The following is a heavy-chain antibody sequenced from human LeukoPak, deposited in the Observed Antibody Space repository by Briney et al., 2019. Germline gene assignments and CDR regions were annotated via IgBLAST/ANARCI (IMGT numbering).Heavy chain of an antibody. J-gene: IGHJ4*02. CDR2: IYYSGST. V-gene: IGHV4-31*03. CDR3: ARHRRGSSVVTIQLFDY. D-gene: IGHD3-3*01. Sequence: SETLSLTCTVSGGSISSGGYYWSWIRQHPGKGLEWIGYIYYSGSTYYNPSLKSRVTISVDTSKNQFSLKLSSVTAADTAVYYCARHRRGSSVVTIQLFDYWGQGTLVTVSS. CDR1: GGSISSGGYY.